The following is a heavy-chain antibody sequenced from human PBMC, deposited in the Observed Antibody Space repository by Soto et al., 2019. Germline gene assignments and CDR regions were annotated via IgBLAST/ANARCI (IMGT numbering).Heavy chain of an antibody. Sequence: SETLSLTCAVYGGSFSGYYWSWIRQPPGKGLEWIGEINHSGSTNYNPSLKSRVTISVDTSKNQFSLKLSSVTAADTAVYYCARAGGVDIVVVPGPRGWFDPWGQGTLVTVSS. V-gene: IGHV4-34*01. CDR1: GGSFSGYY. CDR2: INHSGST. CDR3: ARAGGVDIVVVPGPRGWFDP. D-gene: IGHD2-2*03. J-gene: IGHJ5*02.